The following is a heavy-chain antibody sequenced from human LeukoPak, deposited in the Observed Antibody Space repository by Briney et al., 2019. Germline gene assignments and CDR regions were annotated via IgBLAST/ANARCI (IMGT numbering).Heavy chain of an antibody. V-gene: IGHV4-4*02. CDR2: INHSGST. CDR1: GGSISSSNW. CDR3: AWSGYGYYFDY. Sequence: PSETLSLTCAVSGGSISSSNWWSWVRQPPGKGLEWIGEINHSGSTNYNPSLKSRVTISVDTSKNQFSLKLSSVTAADTAVYYCAWSGYGYYFDYWGQGTLVTVSS. J-gene: IGHJ4*02. D-gene: IGHD3-3*01.